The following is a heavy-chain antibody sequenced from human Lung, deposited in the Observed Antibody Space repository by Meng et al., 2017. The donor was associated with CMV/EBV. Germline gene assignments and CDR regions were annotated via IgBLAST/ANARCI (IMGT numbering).Heavy chain of an antibody. V-gene: IGHV4-39*07. J-gene: IGHJ5*02. Sequence: SXTLSLTCTVSGGSISSSSYYWGWIRQPPGKGLEWIGSIYYSGSTYYNPSLKSRVTISVDTSKNQFSLKLSSVTAADTAVYYCARAGTDYDFWSGYFGSWFDPWGQGXLVTVSS. CDR1: GGSISSSSYY. CDR3: ARAGTDYDFWSGYFGSWFDP. D-gene: IGHD3-3*01. CDR2: IYYSGST.